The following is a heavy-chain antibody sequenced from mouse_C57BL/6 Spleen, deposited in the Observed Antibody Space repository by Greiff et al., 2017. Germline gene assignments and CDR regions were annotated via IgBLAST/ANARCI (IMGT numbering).Heavy chain of an antibody. V-gene: IGHV1-66*01. CDR1: GYSFTSYY. J-gene: IGHJ4*01. CDR3: ARFGGVGGYYAMYD. Sequence: VQLQQPGPELVKPGASVKLSCKASGYSFTSYYIHWVKQRPGQGLEWIGWIYPAGSNPKYNEKFKGKATLTVAKSSSTAYMQLSSLTSEDSAVYYCARFGGVGGYYAMYDGGQRASVTVS. CDR2: IYPAGSNP.